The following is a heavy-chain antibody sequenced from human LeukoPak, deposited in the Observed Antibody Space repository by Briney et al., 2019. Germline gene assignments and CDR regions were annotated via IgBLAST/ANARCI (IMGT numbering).Heavy chain of an antibody. CDR3: ARTVRYFDWLFPLPEDYFDY. D-gene: IGHD3-9*01. V-gene: IGHV3-7*01. J-gene: IGHJ4*02. CDR2: IKQDGSEK. CDR1: GFTFSSYW. Sequence: GGSLRLSCAASGFTFSSYWMSWVRQAPGKGLEWVANIKQDGSEKYYVDSVKGRFTISRDNAKNSLYLQMNSLRAEDTAVYYCARTVRYFDWLFPLPEDYFDYWGQGTLVTVSS.